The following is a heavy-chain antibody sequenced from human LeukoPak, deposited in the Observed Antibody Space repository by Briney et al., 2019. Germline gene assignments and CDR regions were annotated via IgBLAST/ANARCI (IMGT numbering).Heavy chain of an antibody. CDR2: IYHSGST. CDR3: ARVELGATGATWGS. J-gene: IGHJ4*02. D-gene: IGHD1-26*01. CDR1: GYSISSGYY. V-gene: IGHV4-38-2*02. Sequence: SETLSLTCTVSGYSISSGYYWGWIRQPPGKGLEWIGSIYHSGSTYYNPSLKSRVTISVDTSRNQFSLKLSSVTAADTAVYYCARVELGATGATWGSWGQGTLVTVSS.